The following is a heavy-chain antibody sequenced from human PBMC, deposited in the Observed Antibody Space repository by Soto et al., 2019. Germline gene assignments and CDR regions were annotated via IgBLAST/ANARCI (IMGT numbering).Heavy chain of an antibody. Sequence: QVQLVESGGGVVQPGRSLRLSCAASGFTFSDYGMHWVRQAPGKGLEWVAVIWYDGSNKYYADSVKGRFTISRDNSKNTLYLQMNSLSAEDTAVYYCARAGSDTIFGVVIPYYGMDVWGQGTTVTVSS. D-gene: IGHD3-3*01. CDR3: ARAGSDTIFGVVIPYYGMDV. V-gene: IGHV3-33*01. J-gene: IGHJ6*02. CDR2: IWYDGSNK. CDR1: GFTFSDYG.